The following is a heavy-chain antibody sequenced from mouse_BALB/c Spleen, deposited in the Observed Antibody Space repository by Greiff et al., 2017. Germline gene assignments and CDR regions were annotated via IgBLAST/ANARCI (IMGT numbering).Heavy chain of an antibody. CDR1: GYTFTSYW. Sequence: VKLQESGAELAKPGASVKMSCKASGYTFTSYWMHWVKQRPGQGLEWIGYINPSTGYTEYNQKFKDKATLTADKSSSTAYMQLSSLTSEDSAVYYCARPLITTIAAGAMDYWGQGTSVTVSS. CDR3: ARPLITTIAAGAMDY. D-gene: IGHD1-1*01. V-gene: IGHV1-7*01. J-gene: IGHJ4*01. CDR2: INPSTGYT.